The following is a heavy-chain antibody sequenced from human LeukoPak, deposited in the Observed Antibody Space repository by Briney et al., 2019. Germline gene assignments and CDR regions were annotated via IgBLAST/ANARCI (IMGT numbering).Heavy chain of an antibody. CDR1: GVTFNNYA. CDR3: AKTKFYFDY. Sequence: GGSLTLSCAASGVTFNNYAMIGLRQPPGKGLEGVSAISCSGGNTYYANSVKGRFTISRDNSKNTLYLLINSLSADDTAVYYCAKTKFYFDYWGQGTLVTVSS. J-gene: IGHJ4*02. V-gene: IGHV3-23*01. CDR2: ISCSGGNT.